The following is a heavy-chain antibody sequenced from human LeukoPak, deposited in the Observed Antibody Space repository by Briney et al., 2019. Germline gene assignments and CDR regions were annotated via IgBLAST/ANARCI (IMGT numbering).Heavy chain of an antibody. J-gene: IGHJ4*02. CDR3: ARDSRELLTPYFDY. CDR2: IYSGGST. Sequence: GGSPRLSCAASGFTVSSNYMSWVRQAPGKGLEWVSVIYSGGSTYYADSVKGRFTISRDNSKNTLYLQMNSLRAEDTAVYYCARDSRELLTPYFDYWGQGTLVTVSS. V-gene: IGHV3-66*01. CDR1: GFTVSSNY. D-gene: IGHD1-26*01.